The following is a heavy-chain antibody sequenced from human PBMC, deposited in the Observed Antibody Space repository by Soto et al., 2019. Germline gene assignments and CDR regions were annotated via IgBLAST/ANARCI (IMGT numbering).Heavy chain of an antibody. CDR2: INHSGST. CDR1: GGSFSGYY. J-gene: IGHJ4*02. Sequence: QVQLQQWGAGLLKPSETLSLTCAVYGGSFSGYYWSWIRQPPGKGLEWIGEINHSGSTNYNPSLKSRVTISVDTSKNQFSLKLSSVTAAGTAVYYCARDSGGYDLYFDYWGQGTLVTVSS. D-gene: IGHD5-12*01. CDR3: ARDSGGYDLYFDY. V-gene: IGHV4-34*01.